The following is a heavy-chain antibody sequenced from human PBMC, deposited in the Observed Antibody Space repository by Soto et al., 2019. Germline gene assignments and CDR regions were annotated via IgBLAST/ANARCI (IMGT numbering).Heavy chain of an antibody. CDR1: GGSISSSSYY. CDR2: IYYSGNT. J-gene: IGHJ4*02. V-gene: IGHV4-39*01. D-gene: IGHD1-26*01. CDR3: ARYEWGPRTVFDY. Sequence: SETLSLTCTVSGGSISSSSYYWGWIRQPPGKGLEWIGNIYYSGNTYYNPSLKSRVTIFVDTSKNQFSLKLSSVTAADTAVYYCARYEWGPRTVFDYWGQGTLVTVSS.